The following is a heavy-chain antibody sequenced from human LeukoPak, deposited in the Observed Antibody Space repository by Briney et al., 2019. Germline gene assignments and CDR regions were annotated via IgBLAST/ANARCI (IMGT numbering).Heavy chain of an antibody. Sequence: ASVKVSCKASGYTFTGYYMHWVRQAPGQGLEWMGWINPNSGGTNYAQTFQGRVTMTRDTSISTDYMELSSLRSEDTAVYYCARVDTIFGQGGWFDPWGQGTLVTVSS. V-gene: IGHV1-2*02. CDR2: INPNSGGT. CDR3: ARVDTIFGQGGWFDP. J-gene: IGHJ5*02. D-gene: IGHD3-3*01. CDR1: GYTFTGYY.